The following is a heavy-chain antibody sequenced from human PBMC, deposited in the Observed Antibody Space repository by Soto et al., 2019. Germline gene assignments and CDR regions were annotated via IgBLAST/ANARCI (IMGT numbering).Heavy chain of an antibody. Sequence: QVQLVQSGAEVKKPGASVKVSCKASGYTFTGNYMHWVRQAPGQGFEWMGWINVNSGGTKYAQKFQGWVTMTRDTSISNTYMELSRLRSDDTAGYYCARGDKLSLYPQLDYWGQGTLVTVSS. CDR3: ARGDKLSLYPQLDY. CDR2: INVNSGGT. V-gene: IGHV1-2*04. CDR1: GYTFTGNY. D-gene: IGHD3-16*02. J-gene: IGHJ4*02.